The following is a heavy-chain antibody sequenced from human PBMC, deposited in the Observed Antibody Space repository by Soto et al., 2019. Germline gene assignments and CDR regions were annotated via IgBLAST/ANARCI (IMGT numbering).Heavy chain of an antibody. Sequence: QVQLVESGGGVVQPGRSLRLSCAASGFTFSSYAMHWVRQAPGKGLEWVAVISYDGSNKYYADSVKGRFTISRDNSKNTMYLQMNSLRVEDTAVYYCARDLYSGSYYLFASWGQGTLVTVSS. CDR3: ARDLYSGSYYLFAS. CDR1: GFTFSSYA. D-gene: IGHD1-26*01. CDR2: ISYDGSNK. J-gene: IGHJ4*02. V-gene: IGHV3-30-3*01.